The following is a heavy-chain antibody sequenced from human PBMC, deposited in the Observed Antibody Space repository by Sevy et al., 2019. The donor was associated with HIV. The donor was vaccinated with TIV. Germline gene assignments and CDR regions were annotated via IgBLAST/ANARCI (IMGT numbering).Heavy chain of an antibody. CDR2: ISGSGETT. CDR1: GLTFNSHA. CDR3: AKDYMLNMWRGYFDS. D-gene: IGHD3-3*01. J-gene: IGHJ4*02. Sequence: GGSLRLSCAASGLTFNSHAMSCVRQPPGRGLEWVSAISGSGETTVYADSVRGRFTISRDNSKNTLFLVMNSLRAVDSAVYYCAKDYMLNMWRGYFDSWGQGTLVTVSS. V-gene: IGHV3-23*01.